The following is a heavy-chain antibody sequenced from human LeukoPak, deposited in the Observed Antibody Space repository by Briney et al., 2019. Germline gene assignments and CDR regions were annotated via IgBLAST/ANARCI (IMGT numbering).Heavy chain of an antibody. V-gene: IGHV1-69*04. CDR3: ARVGSGWTFDY. Sequence: SVNVSCKASGGTFSSYAISWVRQAPGQGLEWMGRIIPILGIANYAQKFQGRVTITADKSTSTAYMELSSLRSEDTAVYYCARVGSGWTFDYWGQGTLVTVSS. CDR2: IIPILGIA. CDR1: GGTFSSYA. D-gene: IGHD6-19*01. J-gene: IGHJ4*02.